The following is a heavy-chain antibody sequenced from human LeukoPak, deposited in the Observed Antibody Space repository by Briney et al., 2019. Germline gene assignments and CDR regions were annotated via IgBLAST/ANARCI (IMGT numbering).Heavy chain of an antibody. J-gene: IGHJ4*02. CDR2: INSDGSST. D-gene: IGHD3-22*01. CDR3: ARQYSYDSSGYYPWDY. Sequence: GGSLRLSCVASGFTFSSYWMHWVRQAPGKGLVWVSRINSDGSSTTYADSVKGRFTISRDNAENTLYLQMNSLRAEDTAMYYCARQYSYDSSGYYPWDYWGQGTLVTVSS. V-gene: IGHV3-74*01. CDR1: GFTFSSYW.